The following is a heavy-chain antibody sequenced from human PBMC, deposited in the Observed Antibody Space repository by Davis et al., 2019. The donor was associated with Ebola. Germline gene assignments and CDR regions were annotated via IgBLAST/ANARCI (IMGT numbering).Heavy chain of an antibody. CDR2: MNPNSGNT. CDR3: ARGAQWLGMPFDY. CDR1: GYTFTSYD. V-gene: IGHV1-8*01. J-gene: IGHJ4*02. D-gene: IGHD6-19*01. Sequence: ASVKVSCKASGYTFTSYDINWVRQATGQGLEWVGWMNPNSGNTGYAQKFQGRVTMTTDTSTSTAYMELRDLRSDDTALYYCARGAQWLGMPFDYWGQGTLVTVSS.